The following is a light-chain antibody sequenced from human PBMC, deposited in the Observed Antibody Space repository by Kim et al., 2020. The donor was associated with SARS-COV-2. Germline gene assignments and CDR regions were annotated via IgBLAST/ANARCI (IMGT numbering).Light chain of an antibody. Sequence: QLVLTQSPSASASLGASVKLTCTLSSGHSSYAIAWHQLQPEKGPRYLMKLNSDGSHNKGDGIPDRFSGSSSGSERYLTISSLQSEDEADYYCQTWGTGIRVFGGGTQLTVL. V-gene: IGLV4-69*01. J-gene: IGLJ3*02. CDR2: LNSDGSH. CDR3: QTWGTGIRV. CDR1: SGHSSYA.